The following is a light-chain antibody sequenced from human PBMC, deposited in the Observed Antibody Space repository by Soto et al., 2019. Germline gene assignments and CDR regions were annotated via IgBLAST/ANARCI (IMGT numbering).Light chain of an antibody. Sequence: DIQMTQSPSTLSASVGGRVTITCRASQSIDSWLAWYQQKPGKAPKLLIYKASSLESGVPSRFSGSGSGTEFTLTISSLQPDDFATYYCQQYNSFPYTFGQGTKREIK. CDR3: QQYNSFPYT. J-gene: IGKJ2*01. V-gene: IGKV1-5*03. CDR1: QSIDSW. CDR2: KAS.